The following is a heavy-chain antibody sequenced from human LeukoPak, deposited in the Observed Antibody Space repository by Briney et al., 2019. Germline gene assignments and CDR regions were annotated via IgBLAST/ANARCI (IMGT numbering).Heavy chain of an antibody. CDR3: ASGEVVVPADTDITSGGLDV. D-gene: IGHD2-2*01. J-gene: IGHJ6*02. CDR1: GGSISNYY. V-gene: IGHV4-4*07. CDR2: IYASGNT. Sequence: KPSETLSLTCTVSGGSISNYYWVWIRQPAGRGLEWIGRIYASGNTNYNRSLKSRVTISVDTSKNQFSLKLSSVTAADTAVYYCASGEVVVPADTDITSGGLDVWGQGTTVTVSS.